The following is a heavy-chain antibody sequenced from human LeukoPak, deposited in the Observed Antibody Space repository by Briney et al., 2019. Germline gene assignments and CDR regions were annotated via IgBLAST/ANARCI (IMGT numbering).Heavy chain of an antibody. CDR3: ARARLGRLGQLLWEAARPAGDYFDY. CDR2: IYHSGNT. D-gene: IGHD2-2*01. J-gene: IGHJ4*02. Sequence: SSETLSLTCSVSGYSISSGFYWGWIRQPPGKGLEWIGSIYHSGNTYYNPSLKSRVTISVDTSKKQFSLKLSSVTAADTAVYYCARARLGRLGQLLWEAARPAGDYFDYWGQETLVTVSS. V-gene: IGHV4-38-2*02. CDR1: GYSISSGFY.